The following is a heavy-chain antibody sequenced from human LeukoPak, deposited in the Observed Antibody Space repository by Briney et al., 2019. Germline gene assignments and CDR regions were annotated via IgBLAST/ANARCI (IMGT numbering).Heavy chain of an antibody. CDR3: ARGRFYDYVWGSYRYTAFDY. CDR1: GGSISSYY. D-gene: IGHD3-16*02. J-gene: IGHJ4*02. V-gene: IGHV4-59*01. Sequence: PSETLSLTCTVSGGSISSYYWSWIRQPPGKGLEWIGYIYYSGSTNYNPSLKSRVTISVDTSKNQFSLKLSSVTAADTAVYYCARGRFYDYVWGSYRYTAFDYWGQGTLVTVSS. CDR2: IYYSGST.